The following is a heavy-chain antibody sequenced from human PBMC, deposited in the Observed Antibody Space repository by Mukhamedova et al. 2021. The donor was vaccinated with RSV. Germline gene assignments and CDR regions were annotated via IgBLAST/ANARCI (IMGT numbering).Heavy chain of an antibody. Sequence: GLEWLIVISSDGDIEFADSVRGRFTVSRDNSKSTLYLQMKSLKAEDTALYFCARDSPSSGTYFLSAFDIWGHGTMVSVSS. CDR3: ARDSPSSGTYFLSAFDI. V-gene: IGHV3-30*03. CDR2: ISSDGDIE. J-gene: IGHJ3*02. D-gene: IGHD1-26*01.